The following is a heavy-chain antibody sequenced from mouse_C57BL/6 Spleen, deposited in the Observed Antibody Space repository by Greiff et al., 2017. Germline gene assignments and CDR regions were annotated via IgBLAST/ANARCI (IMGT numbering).Heavy chain of an antibody. CDR3: ARHNYSNYHWYFDV. D-gene: IGHD2-5*01. Sequence: EVKLMESGGGLVQPGGSLQLSCAASGFTFSDYYMYWVRQTPEKRLEWVAYISNGGGSTSYPDPVKGRFTISRDNAKNTLYLKMSRLMSEDTAMYYCARHNYSNYHWYFDVWGTGTTVTVSS. V-gene: IGHV5-12*01. CDR2: ISNGGGST. J-gene: IGHJ1*03. CDR1: GFTFSDYY.